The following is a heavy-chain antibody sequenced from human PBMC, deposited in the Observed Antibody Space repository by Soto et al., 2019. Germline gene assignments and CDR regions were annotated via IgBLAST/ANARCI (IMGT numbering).Heavy chain of an antibody. CDR3: ARPDSSGYYL. D-gene: IGHD3-22*01. J-gene: IGHJ5*02. V-gene: IGHV4-59*08. CDR1: GGSISSYY. Sequence: QVQLQESGPGLVKPSETLSLTCTVSGGSISSYYWSWIRQPPGKGLEWIGYIYYSGSTNYNPSLTRRVTISVGTSTNRCSLRLSSVTAADTAVDYCARPDSSGYYLWGQGTLVTVSS. CDR2: IYYSGST.